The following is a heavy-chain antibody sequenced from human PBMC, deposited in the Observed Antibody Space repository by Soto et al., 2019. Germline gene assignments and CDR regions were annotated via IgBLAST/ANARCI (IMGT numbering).Heavy chain of an antibody. V-gene: IGHV5-51*01. CDR2: IYPGDSDT. CDR1: GYSFASYW. CDR3: ARTRSFTLGFYYDGMDV. Sequence: ESLKISCQGSGYSFASYWIGWVRQMPGEDLEWMGIIYPGDSDTRYSPSFQGQVTISADKSLRTAYLQWTSLKASDTALYYCARTRSFTLGFYYDGMDVWGQGTTVTVSS. J-gene: IGHJ6*02. D-gene: IGHD6-6*01.